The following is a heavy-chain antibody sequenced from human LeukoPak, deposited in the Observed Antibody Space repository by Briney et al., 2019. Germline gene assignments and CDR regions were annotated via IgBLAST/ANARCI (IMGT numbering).Heavy chain of an antibody. V-gene: IGHV4-59*01. CDR2: IQYSGST. CDR1: GGSISDYF. CDR3: ARVGNIVVVPAAGWYFDY. J-gene: IGHJ4*02. D-gene: IGHD2-2*01. Sequence: SETLSLTCTVSGGSISDYFWSWIRQSPGKGLEWIGYIQYSGSTNYNPSLKSRVSISVDTSKNQFSLKLSSVTAADTAVYYCARVGNIVVVPAAGWYFDYWGQGTLVTVSS.